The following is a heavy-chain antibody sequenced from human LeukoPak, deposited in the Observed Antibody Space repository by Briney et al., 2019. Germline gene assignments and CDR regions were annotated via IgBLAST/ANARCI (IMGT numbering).Heavy chain of an antibody. CDR2: ISYDGSNK. CDR1: GFTFSSYA. Sequence: GGSLRLSCAASGFTFSSYAMSWVRQAPGKGLEWVAVISYDGSNKYYADSVKGRFTISRDNSKNTLYLQMNSLRAEDTAIYYCARSAGSDYWGQGTLVTVSS. D-gene: IGHD6-19*01. V-gene: IGHV3-30-3*01. CDR3: ARSAGSDY. J-gene: IGHJ4*02.